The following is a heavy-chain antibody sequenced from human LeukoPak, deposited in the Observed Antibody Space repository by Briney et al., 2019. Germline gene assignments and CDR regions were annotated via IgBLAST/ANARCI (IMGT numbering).Heavy chain of an antibody. CDR3: ARGRYYYDSSGYPDAFDI. CDR2: IKQDGSEK. CDR1: GFTFSSYW. D-gene: IGHD3-22*01. J-gene: IGHJ3*02. Sequence: SGRSLRLSCAASGFTFSSYWMSWVRQAPGKGLEWVANIKQDGSEKYYVDSVKGRFTISRDNAKNSLYLQMNSLRAEDTAVYYCARGRYYYDSSGYPDAFDIWGQGTMVTVSS. V-gene: IGHV3-7*01.